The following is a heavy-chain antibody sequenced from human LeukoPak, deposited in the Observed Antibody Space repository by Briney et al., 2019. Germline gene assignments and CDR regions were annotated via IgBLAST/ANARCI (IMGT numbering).Heavy chain of an antibody. CDR1: GFGVSNNY. CDR3: ARDPGLNAFDI. CDR2: IYSGAAT. V-gene: IGHV3-53*01. J-gene: IGHJ3*02. Sequence: GGSLRLSCTASGFGVSNNYMSWVRQAPRKGLEWVAVIYSGAATFYADAVKGRFSLSRDNSQNALFLQMNSLKVEDSAVYYCARDPGLNAFDIWGQGTMVTVSS.